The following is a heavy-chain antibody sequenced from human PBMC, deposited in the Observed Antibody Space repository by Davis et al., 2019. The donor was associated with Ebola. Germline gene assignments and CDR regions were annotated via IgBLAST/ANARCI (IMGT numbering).Heavy chain of an antibody. CDR3: GMRAPPDAFEL. V-gene: IGHV3-53*01. CDR2: IYSGGST. J-gene: IGHJ3*01. CDR1: GFTVSSNH. Sequence: GESLKISCAASGFTVSSNHMSWVRQAPGKGLEWVSVIYSGGSTYYADSVKGRFTISRDNSRNTLDLQMNSLRVEDTAVYFCGMRAPPDAFELWGQGTMVTVSS.